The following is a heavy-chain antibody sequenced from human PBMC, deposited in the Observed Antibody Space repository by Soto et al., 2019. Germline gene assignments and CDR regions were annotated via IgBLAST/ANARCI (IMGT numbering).Heavy chain of an antibody. Sequence: SETLSLTCTVSGGSISSYYWSWIRQPPGKGLEWIGYIYYSGSTNYNPSLKSRVTISVDTSKNQFSLKLSSVTAADTAVYYCARGPPRRGYCSSTSCQGRRYYYYGMDVWGQGTTVTVSS. CDR1: GGSISSYY. D-gene: IGHD2-2*01. CDR3: ARGPPRRGYCSSTSCQGRRYYYYGMDV. CDR2: IYYSGST. V-gene: IGHV4-59*12. J-gene: IGHJ6*02.